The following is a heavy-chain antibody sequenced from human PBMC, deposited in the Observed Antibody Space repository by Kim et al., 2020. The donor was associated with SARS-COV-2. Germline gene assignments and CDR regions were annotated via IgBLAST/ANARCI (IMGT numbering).Heavy chain of an antibody. D-gene: IGHD3-22*01. Sequence: SETLSLTCTVSGGSISSYYWSWIRQPPGKGLEWIGYIYYSGSTNYNPSLKSRVTISVDTSKNQFSLKLSSVTAADTAVYYCARTKNYYDSSNDAFDIWGQGTMVTVSS. V-gene: IGHV4-59*13. J-gene: IGHJ3*02. CDR3: ARTKNYYDSSNDAFDI. CDR2: IYYSGST. CDR1: GGSISSYY.